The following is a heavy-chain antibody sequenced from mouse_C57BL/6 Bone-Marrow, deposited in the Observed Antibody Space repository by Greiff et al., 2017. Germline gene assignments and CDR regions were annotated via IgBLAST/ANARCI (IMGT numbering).Heavy chain of an antibody. Sequence: VQLQQSGAELARPGASVKLSCKASGYTFTSYGISWVKQRTGQGLEWIGEIYPRSGNNYYNEKFKGKATLTADKSSSTAYMELRSLTSEDSAVYFCASCDGDYYAMDYWGQGTSVTVSS. J-gene: IGHJ4*01. V-gene: IGHV1-81*01. CDR3: ASCDGDYYAMDY. CDR2: IYPRSGNN. D-gene: IGHD2-3*01. CDR1: GYTFTSYG.